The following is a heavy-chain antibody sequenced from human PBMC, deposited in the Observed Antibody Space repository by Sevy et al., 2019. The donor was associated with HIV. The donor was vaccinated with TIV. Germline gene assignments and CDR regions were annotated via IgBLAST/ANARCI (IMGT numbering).Heavy chain of an antibody. Sequence: GGSLRLSCAASGFTFSNYAINWVRQAPGKGLEWVSRISGSGDSTFYADSVKGRFTISRDNSKNTVHLQMNSLRVEDTAVYYCAKVVVPADIDPFYCDAYGMDVWGQGTTVTVSS. J-gene: IGHJ6*02. CDR1: GFTFSNYA. CDR2: ISGSGDST. CDR3: AKVVVPADIDPFYCDAYGMDV. D-gene: IGHD2-2*01. V-gene: IGHV3-23*01.